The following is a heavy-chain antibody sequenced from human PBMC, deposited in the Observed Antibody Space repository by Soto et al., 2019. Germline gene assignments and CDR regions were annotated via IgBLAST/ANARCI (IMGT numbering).Heavy chain of an antibody. Sequence: EVQLLESGGGLVHPGGPLRLSCAALGFTFRNIPMAGVRKVPGRGLDWVSGISGSGDRTYYADSAKGRFTISKDISKNSLSLQLDNLGVEDTAVYFCVKDDGGYPSTAPHWGQGTLVTVSS. CDR2: ISGSGDRT. D-gene: IGHD3-22*01. CDR3: VKDDGGYPSTAPH. CDR1: GFTFRNIP. J-gene: IGHJ1*01. V-gene: IGHV3-23*01.